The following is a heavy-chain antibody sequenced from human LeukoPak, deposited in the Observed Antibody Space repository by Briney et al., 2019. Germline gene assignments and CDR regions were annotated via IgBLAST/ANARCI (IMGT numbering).Heavy chain of an antibody. CDR2: INPNRGGT. J-gene: IGHJ4*02. CDR3: ARLGGARGSY. CDR1: GYTFTGHY. V-gene: IGHV1-2*02. D-gene: IGHD3-16*01. Sequence: GASVNVSCKASGYTFTGHYMHWVRQAPGQGLEWMGLINPNRGGTNYTQKFQGRVTMTRDTSISTAYMELSRLRSDDTAVYYCARLGGARGSYWGQGTLVTVSS.